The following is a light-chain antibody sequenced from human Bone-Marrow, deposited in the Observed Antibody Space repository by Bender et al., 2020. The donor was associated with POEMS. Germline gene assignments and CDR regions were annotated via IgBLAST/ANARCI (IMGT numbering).Light chain of an antibody. CDR3: TSYAIGGTYV. Sequence: QSVLTQPPSASGTPGQRVTISCSGSSSNIGTNPVNWYQQLPGTAPKLLIYINNQRPSGVPDRFSGSKSGNTASLSISGIQPEDEGDYHCTSYAIGGTYVFGGGTRVTVL. CDR2: INN. V-gene: IGLV1-44*01. CDR1: SSNIGTNP. J-gene: IGLJ2*01.